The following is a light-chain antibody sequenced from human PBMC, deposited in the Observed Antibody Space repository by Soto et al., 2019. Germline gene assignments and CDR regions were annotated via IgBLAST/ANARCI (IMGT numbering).Light chain of an antibody. V-gene: IGLV1-40*01. CDR2: GNS. CDR1: SSNIGAGYD. Sequence: SVLTQPPSVSGAPGQRVTISCTGSSSNIGAGYDVHWYQQLPGTAPKLLIYGNSNRPSGVPDRLSGSKSGTSASLAITGLQAEDEADYYCQSYDSSLSGSVFGGGTKRTVL. CDR3: QSYDSSLSGSV. J-gene: IGLJ3*02.